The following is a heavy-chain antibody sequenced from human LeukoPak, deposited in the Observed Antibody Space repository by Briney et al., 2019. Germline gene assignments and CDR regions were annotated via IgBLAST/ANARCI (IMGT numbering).Heavy chain of an antibody. CDR3: ASSLSCGGDCYFPRYYYGMDV. D-gene: IGHD2-21*02. CDR1: GYTFTSYY. J-gene: IGHJ6*02. Sequence: ASVKVSCKASGYTFTSYYMHWVRQAPGQGLEWMGIINPSGGSTSYAQKFQGRVTITADESTSTAYMELSSLRSEDTAVYYCASSLSCGGDCYFPRYYYGMDVWGQGTTVTVSS. CDR2: INPSGGST. V-gene: IGHV1-46*01.